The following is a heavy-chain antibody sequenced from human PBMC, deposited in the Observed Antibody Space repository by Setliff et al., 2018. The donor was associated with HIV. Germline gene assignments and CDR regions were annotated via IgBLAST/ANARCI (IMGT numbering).Heavy chain of an antibody. CDR2: FYYGGST. Sequence: SETLSLTCSVSGDSIGTYYWNWIRQTPGKRLEWIGFFYYGGSTDYNPALKNRVVISVDTSRNRVSLKMTSVTAADTAVYYCARARLLGGFLSWGRGALVTVSS. V-gene: IGHV4-59*01. D-gene: IGHD7-27*01. CDR1: GDSIGTYY. J-gene: IGHJ5*02. CDR3: ARARLLGGFLS.